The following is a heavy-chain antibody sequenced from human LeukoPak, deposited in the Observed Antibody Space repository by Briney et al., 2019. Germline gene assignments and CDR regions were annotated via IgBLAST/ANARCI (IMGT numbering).Heavy chain of an antibody. J-gene: IGHJ4*02. Sequence: SETLCLTCTVSGGPISSYYWSWIRQPPGKGLEWIGYIYYSGSTNYNPSLTSRVTISVDTSKNQFSLKLSAVTAADTAVYYCARADYYGSGSSNDYWGQGTLVTVSS. CDR2: IYYSGST. CDR1: GGPISSYY. CDR3: ARADYYGSGSSNDY. D-gene: IGHD3-10*01. V-gene: IGHV4-59*01.